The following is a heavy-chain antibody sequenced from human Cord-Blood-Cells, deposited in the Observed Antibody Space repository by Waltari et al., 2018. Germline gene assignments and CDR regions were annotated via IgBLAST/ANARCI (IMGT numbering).Heavy chain of an antibody. CDR3: ARHRMSSSSLGY. J-gene: IGHJ4*02. D-gene: IGHD6-6*01. Sequence: QVQLQESGPGLVKPSETLSLTCTVSGGSISSYYWSWIRQPPGKGLEWIGYIYYSGSTNYNPSLKSRVTISVDTSKNQFSLKLSSVTAADTAVYYCARHRMSSSSLGYWGQGTLVTVSS. V-gene: IGHV4-59*08. CDR2: IYYSGST. CDR1: GGSISSYY.